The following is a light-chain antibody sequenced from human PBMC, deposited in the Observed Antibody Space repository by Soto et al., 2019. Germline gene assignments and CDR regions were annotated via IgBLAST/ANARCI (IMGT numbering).Light chain of an antibody. CDR1: SSDVGGYDY. Sequence: QSALTQPASVSGSPGQSITISCTGTSSDVGGYDYVSWYQRHPGKAPKLMIYEVSNRPSGVSNRFSGSKYANTASLTIFGLQTGDEADYYCSSYTGSSSLEVFGTGTKVTVL. CDR2: EVS. J-gene: IGLJ1*01. CDR3: SSYTGSSSLEV. V-gene: IGLV2-14*01.